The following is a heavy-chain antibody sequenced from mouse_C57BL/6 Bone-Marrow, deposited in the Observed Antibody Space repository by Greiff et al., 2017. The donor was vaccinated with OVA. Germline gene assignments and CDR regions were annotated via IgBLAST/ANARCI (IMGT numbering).Heavy chain of an antibody. Sequence: VMLVESGPGLVQPSQSLSITCTVSGFSLTSYGVHWVRQSPGKGLEWLGVIWRGGSTDYNAAFMSRLSITKDNSKSQVFFKMNSLQADDTAIYYCAKNYHYYGSRYFDVWGTGTTVTVSS. CDR3: AKNYHYYGSRYFDV. CDR1: GFSLTSYG. V-gene: IGHV2-5*01. D-gene: IGHD1-1*01. J-gene: IGHJ1*03. CDR2: IWRGGST.